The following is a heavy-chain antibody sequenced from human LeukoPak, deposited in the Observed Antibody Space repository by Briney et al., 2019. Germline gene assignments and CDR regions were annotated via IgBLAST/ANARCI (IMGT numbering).Heavy chain of an antibody. J-gene: IGHJ4*02. CDR3: VKSGPDFGDLPSEYYFDF. CDR1: GFSFCSYA. D-gene: IGHD4-17*01. Sequence: GGSLRLSCAASGFSFCSYAMHWVRQAPGKGLEWVAVIWYDGSNQYYADSVRGRFTISRDNSKNTLHLQMNSLRAEDTAAYYCVKSGPDFGDLPSEYYFDFWGQGTLVTVSS. V-gene: IGHV3-33*06. CDR2: IWYDGSNQ.